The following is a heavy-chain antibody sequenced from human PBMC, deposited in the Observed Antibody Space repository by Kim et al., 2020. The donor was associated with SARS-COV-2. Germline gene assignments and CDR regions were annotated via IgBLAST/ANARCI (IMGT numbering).Heavy chain of an antibody. CDR1: GYTLTDLS. Sequence: ASVKVSCKVSGYTLTDLSMHWVRQAPGKGLEWLGGFVPEHGDTIYAQKFQGRVTMTEDTSTDTADMELSSLRSEDTAVYFCATGEFQLPSWYFDLWGRGT. CDR3: ATGEFQLPSWYFDL. D-gene: IGHD2-2*01. J-gene: IGHJ2*01. CDR2: FVPEHGDT. V-gene: IGHV1-24*01.